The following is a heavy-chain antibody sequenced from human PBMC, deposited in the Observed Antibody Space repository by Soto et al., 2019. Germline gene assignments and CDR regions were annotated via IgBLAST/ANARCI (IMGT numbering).Heavy chain of an antibody. J-gene: IGHJ4*02. CDR3: ARNRGGYYYDY. V-gene: IGHV3-48*01. D-gene: IGHD3-22*01. CDR2: SSGSSSTV. CDR1: GFMFSDYG. Sequence: GGSLRLSCAASGFMFSDYGVNWVRQAPGKGLEWISYSSGSSSTVYYADSVEGRFTISRDNANNSLSLQMNSLRAEDTAVYYCARNRGGYYYDYWSQGTVVTVSS.